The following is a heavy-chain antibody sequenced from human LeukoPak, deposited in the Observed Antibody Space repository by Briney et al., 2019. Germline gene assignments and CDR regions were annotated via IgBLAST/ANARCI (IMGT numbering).Heavy chain of an antibody. J-gene: IGHJ5*02. V-gene: IGHV4-4*07. CDR3: ARGDFYDGGGRNWFDP. Sequence: PSETLSLTRTVSGDSMTSYYWSFIRQPAGKGLEWIGRIHTSGTTYYNPSLKSRLMMSVDTSKNQFSLRLTSVTAADTAVYYCARGDFYDGGGRNWFDPWGQGTLVIVSS. CDR2: IHTSGTT. D-gene: IGHD3-16*01. CDR1: GDSMTSYY.